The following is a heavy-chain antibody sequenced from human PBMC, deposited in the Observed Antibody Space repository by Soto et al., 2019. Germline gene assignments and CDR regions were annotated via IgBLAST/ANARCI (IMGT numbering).Heavy chain of an antibody. V-gene: IGHV3-23*01. D-gene: IGHD3-10*01. Sequence: EVQLLESGGGLVQPGGSLRLSCAASGFTFSSYAMSWVRQAPGKGLAWVSAISGSGGSTYYADSVKGRFTISRDNSKNTLYLQMNSLRAEDTAVYYCALRGVIDYYYYMDVWGKGTTVTVSS. CDR1: GFTFSSYA. CDR2: ISGSGGST. J-gene: IGHJ6*03. CDR3: ALRGVIDYYYYMDV.